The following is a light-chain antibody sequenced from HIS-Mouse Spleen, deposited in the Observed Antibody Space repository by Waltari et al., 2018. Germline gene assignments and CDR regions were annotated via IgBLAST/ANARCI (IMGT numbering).Light chain of an antibody. CDR1: SSDVGGYNY. V-gene: IGLV2-14*03. Sequence: QSALTQPASVSGSPGQSITISYTGTSSDVGGYNYVSWYQQHPGKAPKLIIYDVSNRASVVSNRFSGSKSGNTASLTISGLQAEDEADYYCSSYTSSSTPVVFGGGTKLTVL. J-gene: IGLJ2*01. CDR3: SSYTSSSTPVV. CDR2: DVS.